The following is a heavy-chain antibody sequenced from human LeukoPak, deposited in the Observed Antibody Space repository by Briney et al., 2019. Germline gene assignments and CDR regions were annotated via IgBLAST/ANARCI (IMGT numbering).Heavy chain of an antibody. CDR1: GYTFTSYG. J-gene: IGHJ6*02. Sequence: GASVKVSCKASGYTFTSYGISWVRQAPGQGLEWMGWISAYNGNTNFAQKLQGRVTMTTDTSTSTAYMELRSLRSDDTAVYYCARVRFKSGYYDSSGYYYGPTYYYYGMDVWGQGTTVTVSS. D-gene: IGHD3-22*01. CDR2: ISAYNGNT. CDR3: ARVRFKSGYYDSSGYYYGPTYYYYGMDV. V-gene: IGHV1-18*01.